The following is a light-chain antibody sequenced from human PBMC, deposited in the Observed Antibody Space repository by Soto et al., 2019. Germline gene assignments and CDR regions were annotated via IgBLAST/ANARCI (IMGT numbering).Light chain of an antibody. J-gene: IGKJ1*01. CDR1: QSISNR. Sequence: DIQMTQSPSTLSASVGDRVTITCRASQSISNRLAWYQQKPGKAPKVLIYDASSLESGVPSRFSGSGSATEFILTISSLLPDDFATYYCQQYNSYSWTFGQGTKVDIK. CDR3: QQYNSYSWT. V-gene: IGKV1-5*01. CDR2: DAS.